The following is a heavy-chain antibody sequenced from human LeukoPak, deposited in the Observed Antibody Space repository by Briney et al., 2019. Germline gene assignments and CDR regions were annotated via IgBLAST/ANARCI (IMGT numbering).Heavy chain of an antibody. CDR1: GFTFRSYW. J-gene: IGHJ6*02. CDR3: ARSDILTGHYGMDV. CDR2: INTDGSST. V-gene: IGHV3-74*01. Sequence: GGSLRLSCAPSGFTFRSYWIHWVRQAQGKGLVWVSRINTDGSSTSYADSVKGRFTISRDNAKNTLYLQMNSLRPEDTAVYYCARSDILTGHYGMDVWGQGTTVTVSS. D-gene: IGHD3-9*01.